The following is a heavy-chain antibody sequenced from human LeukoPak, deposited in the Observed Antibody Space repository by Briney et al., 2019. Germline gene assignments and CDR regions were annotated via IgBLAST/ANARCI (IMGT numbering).Heavy chain of an antibody. CDR1: GFTYSSYA. V-gene: IGHV3-30-3*01. Sequence: GGSLRLSCAASGFTYSSYAMHWVRQAPGKGLEWVAVISYDGSNKYYADSVKGRFTISRDNSKNTLYLQMNSLRAEDTAVYYCARDLTPYYYYYGMDVWGQGTTVTVSS. CDR3: ARDLTPYYYYYGMDV. CDR2: ISYDGSNK. J-gene: IGHJ6*02. D-gene: IGHD2-15*01.